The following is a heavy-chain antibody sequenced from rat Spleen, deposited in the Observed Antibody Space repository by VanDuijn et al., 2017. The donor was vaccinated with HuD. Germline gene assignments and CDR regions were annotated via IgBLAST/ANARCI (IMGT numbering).Heavy chain of an antibody. CDR2: ISYSGST. CDR3: ARLSIAAYFDY. CDR1: GYSITSNY. D-gene: IGHD1-2*01. Sequence: EVQLQESGPGLVKPSQSLSLTCSVTGYSITSNYWGWIRKFPGNKMEWMGYISYSGSTSYNPSLKSRISITRNTSKNQFFLQLNSVTTEDTATYYCARLSIAAYFDYWGQGVMVTVSS. V-gene: IGHV3-1*01. J-gene: IGHJ2*01.